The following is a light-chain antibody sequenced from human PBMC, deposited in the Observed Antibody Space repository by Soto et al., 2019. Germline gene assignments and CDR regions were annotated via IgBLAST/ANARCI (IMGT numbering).Light chain of an antibody. Sequence: DIQMTQSPSTLSASVGDRLSITCRASQSITNSLAWYQQKPGKAPKLLIYKASSLQSEVPSRFIGSASGPEFTLTISSLQPDDFATYYCQQYHSYPFTFGPGTKVDIK. V-gene: IGKV1-5*03. CDR1: QSITNS. CDR2: KAS. CDR3: QQYHSYPFT. J-gene: IGKJ3*01.